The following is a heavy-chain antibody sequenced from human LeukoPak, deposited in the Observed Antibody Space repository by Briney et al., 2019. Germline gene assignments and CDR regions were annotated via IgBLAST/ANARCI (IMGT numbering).Heavy chain of an antibody. Sequence: SETLSLTCAVYGGSFSGYYWSWIRQPPGKGLEWIGEINHSGSTNYNPSLKSRVTISVDTSKNQFSLKLSSVTAADTAVYYCARDSGSYFIARPYYYYYRMDVWGQGTTVTVSS. CDR3: ARDSGSYFIARPYYYYYRMDV. CDR1: GGSFSGYY. V-gene: IGHV4-34*01. D-gene: IGHD1-26*01. J-gene: IGHJ6*02. CDR2: INHSGST.